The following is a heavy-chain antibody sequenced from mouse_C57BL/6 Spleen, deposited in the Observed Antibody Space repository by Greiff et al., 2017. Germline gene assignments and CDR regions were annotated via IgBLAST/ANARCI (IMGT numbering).Heavy chain of an antibody. V-gene: IGHV1-64*01. Sequence: QVQLQQPGAELVKPGASVKLSCKASGYTFTSYWMHWVKQRPGQGLEWIGMIHPNSGSTTYTEKFKSKATLTVDKSSSTAYMQLSSLTSEDSAVYYCARHYYGSSYPFAYGGQGTLVTVSA. D-gene: IGHD1-1*01. CDR3: ARHYYGSSYPFAY. CDR1: GYTFTSYW. J-gene: IGHJ3*01. CDR2: IHPNSGST.